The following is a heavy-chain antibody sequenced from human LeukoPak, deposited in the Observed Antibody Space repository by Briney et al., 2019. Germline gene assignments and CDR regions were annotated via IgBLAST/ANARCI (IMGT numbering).Heavy chain of an antibody. D-gene: IGHD3-9*01. Sequence: PGGSLRLSCAASGFTFSTYWMHWVRQAPGKGLEWVSAISGSGGSTYYADSVKGRFTISRDNSKNTLYLQMNSLRAEDTAVYYCAIDILTGTPGDWFDPWGQGTLVTVSS. J-gene: IGHJ5*02. V-gene: IGHV3-23*01. CDR3: AIDILTGTPGDWFDP. CDR2: ISGSGGST. CDR1: GFTFSTYW.